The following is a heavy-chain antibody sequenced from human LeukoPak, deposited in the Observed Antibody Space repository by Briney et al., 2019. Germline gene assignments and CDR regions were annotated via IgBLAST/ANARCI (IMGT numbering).Heavy chain of an antibody. J-gene: IGHJ6*02. D-gene: IGHD6-13*01. CDR2: ISAYNGNT. Sequence: ASVKVSCKASGYTFTSYGISWVRQAPGQGLEWMGWISAYNGNTNYAQKLQGRVTMTTDTSTSTAYMELRSLRSDDTAVYYCARDQRGYSSSWYHPDWLDSNPQMDYYYGMDVWGQGTTVTVSS. CDR3: ARDQRGYSSSWYHPDWLDSNPQMDYYYGMDV. CDR1: GYTFTSYG. V-gene: IGHV1-18*01.